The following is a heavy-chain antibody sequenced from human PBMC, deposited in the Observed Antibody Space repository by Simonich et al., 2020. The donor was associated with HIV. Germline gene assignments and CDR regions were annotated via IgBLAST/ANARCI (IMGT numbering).Heavy chain of an antibody. D-gene: IGHD6-13*01. CDR3: ARDSRHLIRSRIAAAGTWWYFDL. J-gene: IGHJ2*01. V-gene: IGHV1-69*10. Sequence: VSGGSFSGYGISWVRQAPRQGLEWMGGIIPILGIANYAQKFQDRVAITADESTSTAYMELSSLRSEDTAVYYCARDSRHLIRSRIAAAGTWWYFDLWGRGTLVTVSS. CDR1: GGSFSGYG. CDR2: IIPILGIA.